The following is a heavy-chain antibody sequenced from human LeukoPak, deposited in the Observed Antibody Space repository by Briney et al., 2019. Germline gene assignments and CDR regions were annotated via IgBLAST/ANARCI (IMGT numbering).Heavy chain of an antibody. CDR3: ARDRASGMDF. D-gene: IGHD3-10*01. J-gene: IGHJ4*02. CDR1: GYSVNSGAHY. Sequence: SQTLSLTCTVPGYSVNSGAHYWSCIRQYPGKGLEWIGQIFFTGRTDYNPSLKSRLTISIDTSKNHFSMALGSVSVADPAKYFCARDRASGMDFWGQGTLVTVSS. CDR2: IFFTGRT. V-gene: IGHV4-31*03.